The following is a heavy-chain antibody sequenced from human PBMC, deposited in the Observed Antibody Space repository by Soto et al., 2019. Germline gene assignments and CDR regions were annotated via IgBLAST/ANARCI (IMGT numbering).Heavy chain of an antibody. D-gene: IGHD3-22*01. V-gene: IGHV4-34*01. CDR2: INHSGST. Sequence: QVQLQQWGAGLLKPSETLSLTCAVYGGSFSGYYWGWIRQPPGKGLEWLGEINHSGSTNYNPSLKSRVTISVDTSKNQFSLKLSSVTAADTAVYYCARGSLSYDSSGYYYGWFDPWGQGTLVTVSS. J-gene: IGHJ5*02. CDR1: GGSFSGYY. CDR3: ARGSLSYDSSGYYYGWFDP.